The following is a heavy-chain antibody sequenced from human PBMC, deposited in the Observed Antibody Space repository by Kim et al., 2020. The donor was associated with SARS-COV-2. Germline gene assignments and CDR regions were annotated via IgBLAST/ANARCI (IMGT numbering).Heavy chain of an antibody. J-gene: IGHJ4*02. CDR2: ISYDGSNK. Sequence: GRSLRLSCAASGFTFNTYGMHWVRQAPGKGLEWVAVISYDGSNKYYADSVKGRFTISRDNSKNTLYLQMNSLRIEDTAVYYCAKSFSGSYFGYYYWGQGTLVTVSS. V-gene: IGHV3-30*18. CDR1: GFTFNTYG. D-gene: IGHD1-26*01. CDR3: AKSFSGSYFGYYY.